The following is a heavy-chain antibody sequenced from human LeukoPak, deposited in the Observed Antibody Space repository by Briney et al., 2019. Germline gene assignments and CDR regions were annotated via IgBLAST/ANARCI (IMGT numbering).Heavy chain of an antibody. D-gene: IGHD6-6*01. CDR2: IIPMFGSA. CDR1: GLTLSTYA. J-gene: IGHJ6*03. V-gene: IGHV1-69*05. CDR3: ASSPRIVGRLDYYYYMDV. Sequence: ASVKVSCKASGLTLSTYAISWVRQAPGQGVEWMGGIIPMFGSAHYAQKFQDRVTITTDESTTIAYMELSSLRSEDTAVYYCASSPRIVGRLDYYYYMDVWGKGTTVTVSS.